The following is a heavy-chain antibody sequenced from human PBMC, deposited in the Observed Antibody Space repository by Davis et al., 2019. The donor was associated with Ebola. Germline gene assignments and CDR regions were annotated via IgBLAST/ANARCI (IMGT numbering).Heavy chain of an antibody. J-gene: IGHJ4*02. Sequence: GESLKISCAASGFTFSSYGMHWVRQAPGKGLEWVSVIYSGGSTYYADSVKGRFTISRDNSKNTLYLQMNSLRAEDTAVYYCANGYYFDYWGQGTLVTVSS. CDR1: GFTFSSYG. CDR2: IYSGGST. CDR3: ANGYYFDY. V-gene: IGHV3-53*01. D-gene: IGHD3-22*01.